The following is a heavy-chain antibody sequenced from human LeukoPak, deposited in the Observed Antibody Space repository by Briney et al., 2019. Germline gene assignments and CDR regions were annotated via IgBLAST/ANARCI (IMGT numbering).Heavy chain of an antibody. CDR2: IYYSGST. CDR3: ARVKSYYFDY. CDR1: GGSISSGDYY. V-gene: IGHV4-30-4*08. D-gene: IGHD4-23*01. J-gene: IGHJ4*02. Sequence: SETLSLTCTVSGGSISSGDYYWSWIRQPPGKGLAWIGYIYYSGSTYYNPSLKSRVTISVDTSKNQFSLKLSSVTAADTAVYYCARVKSYYFDYWGQGTLVTVSS.